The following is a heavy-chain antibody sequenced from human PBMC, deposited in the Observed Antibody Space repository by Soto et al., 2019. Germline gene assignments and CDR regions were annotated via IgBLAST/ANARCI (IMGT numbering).Heavy chain of an antibody. Sequence: QVQLVQSGAEVKKPGASVKVSCKASGYSFTRYGISWVRQAPGQGLEWMGWISGYNANTNYPENLQGRVTMTTDTSTSRAYMEVRTLISGDTAVYYCARVGDVPYVCDRLDAWGQGATVTVSS. D-gene: IGHD3-16*01. CDR2: ISGYNANT. CDR3: ARVGDVPYVCDRLDA. CDR1: GYSFTRYG. J-gene: IGHJ6*02. V-gene: IGHV1-18*01.